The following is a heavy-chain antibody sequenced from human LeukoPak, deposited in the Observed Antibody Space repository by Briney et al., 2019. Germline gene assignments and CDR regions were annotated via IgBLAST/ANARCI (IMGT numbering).Heavy chain of an antibody. CDR3: ARVVDIVATT. D-gene: IGHD5-12*01. Sequence: PGGSLRLSCAASGFTFSSYSMNWVRQAPGKGLEWVSSISSSSSYIYYADSVKGRFTISRDNAKSSLYLQMNSLRAEDTAVYYCARVVDIVATTWGQGTLVTVSS. CDR2: ISSSSSYI. V-gene: IGHV3-21*01. J-gene: IGHJ4*02. CDR1: GFTFSSYS.